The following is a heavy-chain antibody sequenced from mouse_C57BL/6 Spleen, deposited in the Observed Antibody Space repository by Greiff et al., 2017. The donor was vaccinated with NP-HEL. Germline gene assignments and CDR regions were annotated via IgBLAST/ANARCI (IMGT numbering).Heavy chain of an antibody. D-gene: IGHD3-2*02. CDR2: ISSGSSTI. CDR3: ARGGAQARFAY. Sequence: EVKLVESGGGLVKPGGSLKLSCAASGFTFSDYGMHWVRQAPEKGLEWVAYISSGSSTIYYADTVKGRFTISRDNAKNTLFLQMTSLRSEDTAMYYGARGGAQARFAYWGQRTRVTVSA. V-gene: IGHV5-17*01. J-gene: IGHJ3*01. CDR1: GFTFSDYG.